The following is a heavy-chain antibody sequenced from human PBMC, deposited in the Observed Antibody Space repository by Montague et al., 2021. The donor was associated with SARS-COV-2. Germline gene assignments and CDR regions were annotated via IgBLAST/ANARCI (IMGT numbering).Heavy chain of an antibody. D-gene: IGHD3-9*01. Sequence: PALGKPTQTLTLTCTFSGFSLSTSGMCVSWIRQPPGKALEWLALIDWDDDKYYSTSLKTRLTISKDTSKSQAVLTMTNMDPVDTATYYCARIRDYDILTGSYSGFDYWGQGTLVTVSS. V-gene: IGHV2-70*01. J-gene: IGHJ4*02. CDR1: GFSLSTSGMC. CDR2: IDWDDDK. CDR3: ARIRDYDILTGSYSGFDY.